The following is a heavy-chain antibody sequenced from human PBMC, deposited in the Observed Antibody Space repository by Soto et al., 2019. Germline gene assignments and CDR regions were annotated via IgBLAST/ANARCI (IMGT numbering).Heavy chain of an antibody. Sequence: EGSLRLSCAASGFTFSSYWMHWVRQAPGKGLVWVSRINSDGSSTSYADSVKGRFTISRDNAKNTLYLQMNSLRAEDTAVYYCARDWSSGGEAIYYFDYWGQGTLVTVSS. V-gene: IGHV3-74*01. J-gene: IGHJ4*02. CDR2: INSDGSST. CDR3: ARDWSSGGEAIYYFDY. D-gene: IGHD6-19*01. CDR1: GFTFSSYW.